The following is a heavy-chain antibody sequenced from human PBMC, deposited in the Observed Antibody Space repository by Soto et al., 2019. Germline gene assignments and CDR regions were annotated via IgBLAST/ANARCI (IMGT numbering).Heavy chain of an antibody. CDR3: ARAHYDSDAFDF. Sequence: VQLVQSGAEVKKPGASVKISCKASGYTFTTNFIHWIRQAPGQGLEWVGIISPGGGTTVYAQKFTGRVTMTRDTSTSTVYMELRNLRSEDTAVFYCARAHYDSDAFDFWGQGTMVIVSS. CDR1: GYTFTTNF. CDR2: ISPGGGTT. D-gene: IGHD3-22*01. J-gene: IGHJ3*01. V-gene: IGHV1-46*03.